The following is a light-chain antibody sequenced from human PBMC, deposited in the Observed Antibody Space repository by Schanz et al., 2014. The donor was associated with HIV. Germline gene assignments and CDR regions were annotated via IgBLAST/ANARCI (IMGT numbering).Light chain of an antibody. CDR2: DVS. Sequence: QSALTQPRSVPGSPGQSVTISCTGTSSDIGAYNYISWYQQHPGKAPKLMIYDVSKRPSGVPDRFSGSKSGNTASLTISGLQTEDEADYYCQSYDNSLSGVVFGGGTKLTVL. V-gene: IGLV2-11*02. CDR3: QSYDNSLSGVV. CDR1: SSDIGAYNY. J-gene: IGLJ2*01.